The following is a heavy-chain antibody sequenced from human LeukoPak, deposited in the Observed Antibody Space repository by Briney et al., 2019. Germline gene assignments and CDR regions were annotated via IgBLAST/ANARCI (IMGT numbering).Heavy chain of an antibody. V-gene: IGHV4-39*02. Sequence: PSETLSLTCRVSGVSISSGSNYWGWIRQPPEKGLEWIGSVFRTGTTYYSASLKSRVSISVDTSKNDFALKLASVTAADTAMYFCARRVGFYGSGSLNYFDPWGQGILVSVSS. D-gene: IGHD3-10*01. CDR1: GVSISSGSNY. CDR2: VFRTGTT. CDR3: ARRVGFYGSGSLNYFDP. J-gene: IGHJ5*01.